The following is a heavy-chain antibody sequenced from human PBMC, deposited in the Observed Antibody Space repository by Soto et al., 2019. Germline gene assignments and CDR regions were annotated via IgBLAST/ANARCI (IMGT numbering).Heavy chain of an antibody. Sequence: EVQLVESGGGLVKPGGSLRLSCAASGFTFSSYSMNWVRQAPGKGLEWVSSISSSSSYIYYADSVKGRFTISRDNAKNSLYLQMNSLRAEDTAVYYCAREDSLDQPLTIDYWGQGTLVTVSS. V-gene: IGHV3-21*01. D-gene: IGHD2-2*01. CDR3: AREDSLDQPLTIDY. CDR1: GFTFSSYS. CDR2: ISSSSSYI. J-gene: IGHJ4*02.